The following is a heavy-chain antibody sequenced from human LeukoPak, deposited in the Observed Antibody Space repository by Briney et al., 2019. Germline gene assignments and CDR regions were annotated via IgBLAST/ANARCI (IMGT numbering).Heavy chain of an antibody. CDR2: FDPEHGET. D-gene: IGHD1-1*01. Sequence: ASVNVSCKVSGYTLTDVSMHWVRQAPGKGLDWMGTFDPEHGETIYAQKFQGRVTMTEDASTDTAYMELSSLRSEDTAVYYCGTSFSATKVIDYWGQGTLVTVSS. CDR1: GYTLTDVS. J-gene: IGHJ4*02. CDR3: GTSFSATKVIDY. V-gene: IGHV1-24*01.